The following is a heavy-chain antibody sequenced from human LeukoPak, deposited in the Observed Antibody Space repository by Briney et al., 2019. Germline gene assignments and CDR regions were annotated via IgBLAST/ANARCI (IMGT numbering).Heavy chain of an antibody. Sequence: PSETLSLTCTVSGGSISSYYWSWMRQPPGKGVEWVGYIYYSGSTNCNPSLKSRVTLSVDTSKNQFPLKLRSVTAADTAVYYCARASRAVAGTRVWFDPWGQGTLVSVSS. CDR2: IYYSGST. V-gene: IGHV4-59*01. CDR3: ARASRAVAGTRVWFDP. J-gene: IGHJ5*02. CDR1: GGSISSYY. D-gene: IGHD6-19*01.